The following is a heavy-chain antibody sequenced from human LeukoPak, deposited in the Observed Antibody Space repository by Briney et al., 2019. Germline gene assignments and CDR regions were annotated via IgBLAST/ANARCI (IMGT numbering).Heavy chain of an antibody. D-gene: IGHD2-2*01. Sequence: ASVKVSCKASGGTFSSYAISWVRQAPGQELEWMGGIIPIFGTANYAQKFQGRVTITTDESTSTAYMELSSLRSEDTAVYYCARTPQFTCSSTSCYLALDNWFDPWGQGTLVTVSS. CDR2: IIPIFGTA. J-gene: IGHJ5*02. V-gene: IGHV1-69*05. CDR1: GGTFSSYA. CDR3: ARTPQFTCSSTSCYLALDNWFDP.